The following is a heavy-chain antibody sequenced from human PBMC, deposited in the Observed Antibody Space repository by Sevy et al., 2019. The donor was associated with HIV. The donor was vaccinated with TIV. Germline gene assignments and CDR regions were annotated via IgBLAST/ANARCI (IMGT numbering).Heavy chain of an antibody. CDR2: INPNSGGT. V-gene: IGHV1-2*02. Sequence: ASVKVSCKASGYTFTGYYMLWVRQAPGQGLEWMGWINPNSGGTNYAQKFQGRVTMTRDTSISTAYMELSRLRSDDTAVYYCARTPNDSSQYYFDYWGQGTLVTVSS. CDR3: ARTPNDSSQYYFDY. CDR1: GYTFTGYY. D-gene: IGHD3-22*01. J-gene: IGHJ4*02.